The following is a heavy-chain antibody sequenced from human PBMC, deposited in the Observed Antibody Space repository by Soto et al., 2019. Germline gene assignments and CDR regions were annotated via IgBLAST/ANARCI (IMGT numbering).Heavy chain of an antibody. D-gene: IGHD2-21*02. V-gene: IGHV3-30-3*01. CDR2: ISGDGINK. CDR3: ARRLTPSVTAMGY. CDR1: GFTFSDYA. Sequence: QVQLVESGGGVVQPGRSLRLSCSASGFTFSDYAINWVRQAPSKGLEWVASISGDGINKYIADSVKGRFIISRDNSKNTVLLQMSSLGPEDTAVYYCARRLTPSVTAMGYWGQGTLVTVSS. J-gene: IGHJ4*02.